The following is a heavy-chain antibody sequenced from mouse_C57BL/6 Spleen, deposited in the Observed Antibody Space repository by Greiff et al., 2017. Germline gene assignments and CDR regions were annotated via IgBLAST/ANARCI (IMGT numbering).Heavy chain of an antibody. CDR2: IYPGSGNT. V-gene: IGHV1-76*01. D-gene: IGHD2-4*01. Sequence: QVQLQQSGAELVRPGASVKLSCKASGYTFTDYYINWVKQRPGQGLEWIARIYPGSGNTYYNEKFKGKATLTAEKSSSTAYMQLSSLTSEDSAVYFCAREGDCDVWYFDVWGTGTTVTVSS. J-gene: IGHJ1*03. CDR3: AREGDCDVWYFDV. CDR1: GYTFTDYY.